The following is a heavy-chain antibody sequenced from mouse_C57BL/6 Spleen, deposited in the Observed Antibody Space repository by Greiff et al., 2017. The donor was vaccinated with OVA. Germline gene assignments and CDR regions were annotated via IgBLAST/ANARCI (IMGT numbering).Heavy chain of an antibody. V-gene: IGHV1-69*01. CDR1: GYTFTSYW. CDR3: ARSGPGSYYINYVEGFAY. J-gene: IGHJ3*01. Sequence: QVQLQQPGAELVMPGASVKLSCKASGYTFTSYWMHWVKQRPGQGLEWIGEIDPSDSYTNYNQQFKGKSTLTVDKSSSTAYMQLSSLTSEDSAVYYCARSGPGSYYINYVEGFAYWGQGTLVTVSA. CDR2: IDPSDSYT. D-gene: IGHD2-5*01.